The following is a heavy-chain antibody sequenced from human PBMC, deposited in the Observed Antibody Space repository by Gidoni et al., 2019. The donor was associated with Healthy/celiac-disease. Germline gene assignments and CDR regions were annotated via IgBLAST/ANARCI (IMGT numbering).Heavy chain of an antibody. CDR2: IIPILGIA. J-gene: IGHJ4*02. V-gene: IGHV1-69*04. CDR3: ARPNVEMAIDY. D-gene: IGHD2-8*01. CDR1: GGTFSSYA. Sequence: QVQLVQSGAGVKKPGSSVNVSCKAYGGTFSSYAISWVRQAPGQGLEWMGRIIPILGIANYAQKFQGRVTITADKSTSTAYMELSSLRSEDTAVYYCARPNVEMAIDYWGQGTLVTVSS.